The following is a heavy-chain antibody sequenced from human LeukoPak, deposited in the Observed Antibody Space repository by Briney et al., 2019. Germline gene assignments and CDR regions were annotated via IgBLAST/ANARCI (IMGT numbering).Heavy chain of an antibody. Sequence: GRSLRLSCAASGFTFSIYCTQCVPQASGKVLVWLAVISYDGSNKYYADSVQGRFTIYRDNSKNTLYLQMNSLRAEDTAVYYCAKDQYYYDSSGPHDYYYGMDVWGQGTTVTVSS. CDR2: ISYDGSNK. CDR1: GFTFSIYC. CDR3: AKDQYYYDSSGPHDYYYGMDV. D-gene: IGHD3-22*01. J-gene: IGHJ6*02. V-gene: IGHV3-30*18.